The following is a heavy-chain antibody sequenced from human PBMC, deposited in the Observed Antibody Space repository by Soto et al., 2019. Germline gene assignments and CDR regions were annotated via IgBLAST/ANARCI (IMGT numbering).Heavy chain of an antibody. J-gene: IGHJ3*02. Sequence: QVQLVESGGGVVQPGRSLRLSCAASGFTFSSYGMHWVRQAPGKGLEWVAVISYDGSNKYCADSVKGRFIISRDNSKNTLYLQMNSLRAEDTAVYYCAKGRQTFPSLRGNAFDIWGQGTMVTVSS. CDR1: GFTFSSYG. D-gene: IGHD3-16*01. CDR3: AKGRQTFPSLRGNAFDI. CDR2: ISYDGSNK. V-gene: IGHV3-30*18.